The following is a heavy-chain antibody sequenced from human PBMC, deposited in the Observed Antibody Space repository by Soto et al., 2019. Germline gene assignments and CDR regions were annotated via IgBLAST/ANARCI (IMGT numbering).Heavy chain of an antibody. D-gene: IGHD2-2*01. CDR3: ALIKDCSRTDCYLASFDP. CDR1: GLSLSNGKLG. Sequence: QVTLRESGPVLVKPTETLALTCTGSGLSLSNGKLGVSWIRQPPGKALEWLAHIFSSDDKSYSTSLRSRLTISKDTSRSQVVLTMTNLDPMDSATYYCALIKDCSRTDCYLASFDPWGQGTLVTFYS. J-gene: IGHJ5*02. CDR2: IFSSDDK. V-gene: IGHV2-26*01.